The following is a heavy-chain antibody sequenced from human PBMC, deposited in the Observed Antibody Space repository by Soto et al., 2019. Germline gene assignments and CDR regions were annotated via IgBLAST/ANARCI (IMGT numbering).Heavy chain of an antibody. D-gene: IGHD2-15*01. J-gene: IGHJ4*02. CDR1: GFTFSVFD. V-gene: IGHV3-13*01. Sequence: EVQLVESGGNLVQPGGSLRLSCEASGFTFSVFDMHWVRQPTGKGLEWVSTIGTAGDTYYAVSVKGRFTISRDNAKNSLSLQMNSLRAGDTAVYFCARGQEVGAHFFDSWGQGTQVTVSS. CDR2: IGTAGDT. CDR3: ARGQEVGAHFFDS.